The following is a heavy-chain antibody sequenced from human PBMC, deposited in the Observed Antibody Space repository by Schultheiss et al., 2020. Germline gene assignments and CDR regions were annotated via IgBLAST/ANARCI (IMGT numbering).Heavy chain of an antibody. CDR3: ARGITGTTSAFDI. Sequence: SVKVSCKASGYTFTSYDINWVRQAPGQGLEWMGGIIPIFGTANYAQKFQGRVTITADESTSTAYMELSSLRSEDTAVYYCARGITGTTSAFDIWGQGTMVTVSS. CDR1: GYTFTSYD. CDR2: IIPIFGTA. J-gene: IGHJ3*02. V-gene: IGHV1-69*13. D-gene: IGHD1-20*01.